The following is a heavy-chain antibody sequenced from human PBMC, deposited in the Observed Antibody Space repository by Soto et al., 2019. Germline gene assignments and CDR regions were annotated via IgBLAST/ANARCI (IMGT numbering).Heavy chain of an antibody. Sequence: QVELVESGGGVVQPGRSLRLSCAASAVTFTGYGMHWVWQAPGKGLEWVAVIRFDGSNIYYADSVKGRFTISRDNARNMLYLQMNSLSAEDTAVYYWARDGVGSTAYFGYFDYLGLGTLVTFSS. D-gene: IGHD1-26*01. CDR1: AVTFTGYG. J-gene: IGHJ4*02. V-gene: IGHV3-33*01. CDR3: ARDGVGSTAYFGYFDY. CDR2: IRFDGSNI.